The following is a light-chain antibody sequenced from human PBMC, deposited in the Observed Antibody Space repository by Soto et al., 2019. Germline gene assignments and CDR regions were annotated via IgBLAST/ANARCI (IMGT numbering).Light chain of an antibody. V-gene: IGLV1-40*01. Sequence: QSVLTQPPSVTGAPGQRVTISCTGSHSDIGAGYGVHWYQQFPHSAPKLLIYDTTNRPSGVPDRFSGSRSGTSASLAITGLQADDEADYYCQSFDSSRIGLLFGGGTKLTVL. CDR2: DTT. J-gene: IGLJ2*01. CDR1: HSDIGAGYG. CDR3: QSFDSSRIGLL.